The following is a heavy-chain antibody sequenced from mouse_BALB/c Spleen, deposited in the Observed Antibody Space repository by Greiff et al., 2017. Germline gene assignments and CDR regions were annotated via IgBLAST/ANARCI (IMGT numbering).Heavy chain of an antibody. CDR1: GFSLSRYS. CDR3: ARNGDYGSSWFAY. Sequence: QVQLKESGPGLVAPSQSLSITCTVSGFSLSRYSVHWVRQPPGKGLEWLGMIWGGGSTDYNSALKSRLSISKDNSKSQVFLKMNSLQTDDTAMYYCARNGDYGSSWFAYWGQGTLVTVSA. CDR2: IWGGGST. V-gene: IGHV2-6-4*01. D-gene: IGHD1-1*01. J-gene: IGHJ3*01.